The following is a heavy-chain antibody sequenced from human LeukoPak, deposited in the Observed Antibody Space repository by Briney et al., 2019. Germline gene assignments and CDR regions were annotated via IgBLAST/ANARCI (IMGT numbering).Heavy chain of an antibody. J-gene: IGHJ6*03. CDR1: GFTFSSYS. CDR2: ISSSSSTI. V-gene: IGHV3-48*04. Sequence: PGGSLRLSCAASGFTFSSYSMNWVRQAPGKGLEWISYISSSSSTIYYADSVKGRFTISRDNAKNSLYLQMNSLRAEDTAVYYCASIAYDSSGYGVYYYYYYYMDVWGKGTTVTVSS. D-gene: IGHD3-22*01. CDR3: ASIAYDSSGYGVYYYYYYYMDV.